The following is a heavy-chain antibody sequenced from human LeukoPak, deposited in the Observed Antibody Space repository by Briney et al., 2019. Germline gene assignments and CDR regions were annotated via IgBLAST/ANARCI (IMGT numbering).Heavy chain of an antibody. Sequence: SETLSLTCTVSGGSISSSSYYWGWIRQPPGKGLEWIGSIYYSGSTYYNPSLKSRVTISVDTSKNQFSLKLSSVTAADTAVYYCARPDYDILTGAKELHWYFDLWGRGTLVTVSS. J-gene: IGHJ2*01. CDR3: ARPDYDILTGAKELHWYFDL. CDR2: IYYSGST. D-gene: IGHD3-9*01. V-gene: IGHV4-39*01. CDR1: GGSISSSSYY.